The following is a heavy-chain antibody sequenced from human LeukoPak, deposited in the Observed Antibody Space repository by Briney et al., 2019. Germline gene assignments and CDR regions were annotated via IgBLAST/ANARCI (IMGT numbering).Heavy chain of an antibody. J-gene: IGHJ4*02. CDR1: GYTFTSYG. Sequence: ASVKVSCKASGYTFTSYGISWVRQAPGQGLEWMGWISAYNGNTNYAQKLQGRVTMTTDTSTSTAYMELRSLRSDDTAAYYCARSYSPRSSTSCLPPDYWGQGTLVTVSS. V-gene: IGHV1-18*01. CDR3: ARSYSPRSSTSCLPPDY. D-gene: IGHD2-2*01. CDR2: ISAYNGNT.